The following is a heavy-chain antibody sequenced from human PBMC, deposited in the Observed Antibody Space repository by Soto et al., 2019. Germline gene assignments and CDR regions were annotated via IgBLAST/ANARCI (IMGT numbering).Heavy chain of an antibody. CDR2: TSYDGNNK. D-gene: IGHD1-26*01. CDR3: AKGGGSARDFDY. J-gene: IGHJ4*02. Sequence: GGSLRLSCTGSGFTFGNYGMHWVRQAPGKGLEWVASTSYDGNNKYYADSLKGRFTISRDNSKKMVYLQMTSLGPEDTAVYYCAKGGGSARDFDYWGQGALVTVS. CDR1: GFTFGNYG. V-gene: IGHV3-30*18.